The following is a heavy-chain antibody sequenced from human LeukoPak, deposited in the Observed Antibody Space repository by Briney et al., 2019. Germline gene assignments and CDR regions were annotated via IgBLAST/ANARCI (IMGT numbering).Heavy chain of an antibody. CDR3: ARDRGDWNYGILDY. CDR2: ISYDGSNK. D-gene: IGHD1-7*01. V-gene: IGHV3-30-3*01. J-gene: IGHJ4*02. Sequence: GGSLRLSCAASGFTFSSYAMHWVRQAPGKGLEWVAVISYDGSNKYYADSVKGRFTISRDNSKNTLYLQMNSLRAKDTAVYYCARDRGDWNYGILDYWGQGTLVTVSS. CDR1: GFTFSSYA.